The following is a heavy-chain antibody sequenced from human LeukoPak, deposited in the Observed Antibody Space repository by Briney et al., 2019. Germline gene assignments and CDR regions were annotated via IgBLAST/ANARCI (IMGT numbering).Heavy chain of an antibody. V-gene: IGHV3-23*01. D-gene: IGHD5-12*01. CDR3: AKDGAWLRFDD. CDR2: ISPGGPT. Sequence: GSLRLSCAGSGFPFSSHGMNWVRQAPGKGLEWVSGISPGGPTYYADSVKGRFSISRDDSKNTFYLQMINLRAEDTAVYYCAKDGAWLRFDDWGQGILVTVSS. J-gene: IGHJ4*02. CDR1: GFPFSSHG.